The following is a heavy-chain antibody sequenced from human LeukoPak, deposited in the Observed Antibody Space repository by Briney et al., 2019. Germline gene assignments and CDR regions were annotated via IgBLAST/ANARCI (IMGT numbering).Heavy chain of an antibody. CDR2: ISGSGTDI. CDR1: RFTFSSYE. J-gene: IGHJ4*02. V-gene: IGHV3-48*03. CDR3: TRDPRVLDY. Sequence: PGGSLRLSCAGSRFTFSSYEMNWVRQAPGKGLEWVSYISGSGTDILYADSVKGRFTMSRDNAKNTLYLQMNSLRTEDTAVYYCTRDPRVLDYWGQGTLVTVSS. D-gene: IGHD3-10*01.